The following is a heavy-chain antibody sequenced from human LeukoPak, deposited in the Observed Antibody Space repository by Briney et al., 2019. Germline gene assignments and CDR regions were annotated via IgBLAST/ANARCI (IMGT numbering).Heavy chain of an antibody. CDR2: IKQDGSEK. CDR3: ARCGFGELLFDY. D-gene: IGHD3-10*01. V-gene: IGHV3-7*03. CDR1: GFTFSSYW. J-gene: IGHJ4*02. Sequence: GGSLRLSCAASGFTFSSYWMSWVRQAPGKGLEXXXNIKQDGSEKYYVDSVKGRFTISRDNAKNSLYLQMNSLRAEDTAVYYCARCGFGELLFDYWGQGTLVTVSS.